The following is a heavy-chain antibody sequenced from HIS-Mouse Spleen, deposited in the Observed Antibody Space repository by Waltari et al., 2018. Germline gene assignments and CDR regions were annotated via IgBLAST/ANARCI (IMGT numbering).Heavy chain of an antibody. CDR1: GVTFSSYG. CDR3: AKDKHHAFDY. Sequence: QVQLVESGGGVVQPGRSRRRYCAAAGVTFSSYGMHWVRQAPGKGLEWVAVISYDGSDKYYADSVKGRFTISRDNSKNTLYLQMNSLRAEDTAVYYCAKDKHHAFDYWGQGTLVTVSS. CDR2: ISYDGSDK. J-gene: IGHJ4*02. V-gene: IGHV3-30*18.